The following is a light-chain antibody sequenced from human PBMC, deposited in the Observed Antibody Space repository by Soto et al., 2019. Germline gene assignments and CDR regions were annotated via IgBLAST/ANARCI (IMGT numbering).Light chain of an antibody. V-gene: IGLV2-23*01. Sequence: QSALTQPASVSGSPGQSITISCTGTSRDVGSYKLVSWYQQHPGKAPKLLIYEGSERPSGVSNRFSGSKFGNTASLTISGLQAEDEADYYCCAYAGSSTWVFGGGTKLTVL. CDR3: CAYAGSSTWV. CDR2: EGS. CDR1: SRDVGSYKL. J-gene: IGLJ3*02.